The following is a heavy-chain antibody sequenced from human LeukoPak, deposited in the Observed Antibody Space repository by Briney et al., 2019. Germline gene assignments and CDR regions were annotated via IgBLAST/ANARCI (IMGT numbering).Heavy chain of an antibody. V-gene: IGHV4-61*02. CDR1: GGSISSGSYY. Sequence: SQTLSLTCTVSGGSISSGSYYWSWIRQPAGKGLEWIGRIYTNGSTNYNPSLKSRVTISVDTSKNQFSLKLSSVTAADTAVYHCASEKVRGAANWFDPWGQGTLVTVSS. CDR2: IYTNGST. J-gene: IGHJ5*02. D-gene: IGHD6-25*01. CDR3: ASEKVRGAANWFDP.